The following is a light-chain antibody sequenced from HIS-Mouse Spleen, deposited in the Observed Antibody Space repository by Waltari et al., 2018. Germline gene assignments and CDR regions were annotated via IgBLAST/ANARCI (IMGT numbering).Light chain of an antibody. J-gene: IGKJ2*01. Sequence: DIQLTQSPSFLSASVGDRVTITCRASQGISSYLAWYQQTPGKAPKLLIYAASTLQSGVPSRFSGSGSGTEFTLTISSLQPEDFATYYCQQRNSYPLYTFGQGTKLEIK. V-gene: IGKV1-9*01. CDR2: AAS. CDR1: QGISSY. CDR3: QQRNSYPLYT.